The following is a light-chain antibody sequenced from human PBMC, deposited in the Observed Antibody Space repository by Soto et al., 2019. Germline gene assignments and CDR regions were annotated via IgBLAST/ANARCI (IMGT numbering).Light chain of an antibody. CDR2: LNSDGSH. CDR3: QTWGTGIHVV. Sequence: QLVLTQSPSASASLGASVKLTCTLSSGHSSYAIAWHQQQPEKGPRYLMKLNSDGSHSKGDGIPDRFSGSSSAAARYLTISSLQSEDEADYYCQTWGTGIHVVFGGGTKLTVL. CDR1: SGHSSYA. V-gene: IGLV4-69*01. J-gene: IGLJ2*01.